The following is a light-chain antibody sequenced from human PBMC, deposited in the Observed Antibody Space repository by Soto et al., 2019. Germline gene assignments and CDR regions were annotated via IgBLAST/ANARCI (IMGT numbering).Light chain of an antibody. V-gene: IGKV1-5*03. CDR2: KAS. J-gene: IGKJ4*01. CDR1: QSISSW. Sequence: DIQMTQPPSTLSASVGDRVTITCRASQSISSWLAWYQQKPGKAPKLLIYKASSLEGGVPSRFSGSGSGTNFTLTISSLQPDDFATYYGQQYHIYPLIFGGGTKVDIK. CDR3: QQYHIYPLI.